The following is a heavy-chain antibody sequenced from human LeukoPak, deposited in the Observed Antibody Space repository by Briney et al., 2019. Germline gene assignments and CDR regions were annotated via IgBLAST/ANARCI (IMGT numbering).Heavy chain of an antibody. CDR2: IYYSGST. CDR1: GGSISSYY. V-gene: IGHV4-59*01. D-gene: IGHD6-19*01. CDR3: ARGDGGWYGTVDY. Sequence: PSETLSLTCTVSGGSISSYYWSWIRQPPGKGLEWIGYIYYSGSTNYNPSLKSRVTISVDTSKNQFSLKLSSVTAADTAVYYCARGDGGWYGTVDYWGQGTLVTVSS. J-gene: IGHJ4*02.